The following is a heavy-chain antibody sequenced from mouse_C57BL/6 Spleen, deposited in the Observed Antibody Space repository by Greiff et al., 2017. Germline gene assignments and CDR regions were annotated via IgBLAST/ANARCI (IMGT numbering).Heavy chain of an antibody. D-gene: IGHD1-1*01. J-gene: IGHJ2*01. CDR3: ARTVVASDYFDY. CDR2: INPSNGGT. CDR1: GYTFTSYW. Sequence: VQLQQPGTELVKPGASVKLSCKASGYTFTSYWMHWVKQRPGQGLEWIGNINPSNGGTNYNEKFKSKSTLTVDKSSSTAYMQLSSLTSEDAAVYYCARTVVASDYFDYWGQGTTLTGSS. V-gene: IGHV1-53*01.